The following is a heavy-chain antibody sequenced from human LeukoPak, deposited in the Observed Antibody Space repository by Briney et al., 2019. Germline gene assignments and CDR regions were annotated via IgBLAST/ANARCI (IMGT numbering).Heavy chain of an antibody. Sequence: ASVKVSLKASGYTFTGYYMHWVRQAPGQGLEWMGWINPNSGGTNYAQKFQARVTMTRDTSISTAYMELSRLRSDDTAVYYCAREPLVGDTTPFDYWGQGTLVTVSS. J-gene: IGHJ4*02. CDR3: AREPLVGDTTPFDY. CDR1: GYTFTGYY. V-gene: IGHV1-2*02. D-gene: IGHD1-26*01. CDR2: INPNSGGT.